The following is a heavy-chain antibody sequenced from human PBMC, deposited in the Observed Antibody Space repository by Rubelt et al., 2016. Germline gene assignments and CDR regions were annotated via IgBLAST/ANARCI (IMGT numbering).Heavy chain of an antibody. V-gene: IGHV3-66*01. CDR3: ARSKMAGEFAYFYALDV. CDR1: GFTFSSYV. Sequence: EVQLVESGGGLVQPGGSLRLSCAASGFTFSSYVMSWVRQAPGKGLEWVSVIYSGGSTYYADSVKGRFIIAGDTSKDTLNLQKNTLRAEDTAVYYCARSKMAGEFAYFYALDVWGQGTTVTVSS. J-gene: IGHJ6*02. CDR2: IYSGGST. D-gene: IGHD6-19*01.